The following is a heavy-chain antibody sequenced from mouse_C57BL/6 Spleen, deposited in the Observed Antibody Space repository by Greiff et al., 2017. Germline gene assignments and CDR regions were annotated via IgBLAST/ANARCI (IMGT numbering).Heavy chain of an antibody. V-gene: IGHV1-50*01. CDR1: GYTFTSYW. CDR2: IDPSDSYA. Sequence: QVQLQQPGAELVKPGASVKLSCKASGYTFTSYWMQWVKQRPGQGLEWIGEIDPSDSYANYNQKFKGQATLTVDTSSSTAYMQLSSLTSEDSAVYYCARWMAYDYDEGAAYWGQGTLVTVAA. J-gene: IGHJ3*01. CDR3: ARWMAYDYDEGAAY. D-gene: IGHD2-4*01.